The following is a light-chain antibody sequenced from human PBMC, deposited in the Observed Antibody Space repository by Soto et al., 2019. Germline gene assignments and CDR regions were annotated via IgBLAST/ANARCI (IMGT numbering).Light chain of an antibody. CDR1: QSVSSH. Sequence: EIVLTQSPATLSESPGERDTLSCRASQSVSSHLTWYQQKPGQAPRLLIYDTSNRATGIPARFSGSGSGTDFTLTISSLEPEDFAVYYCQQRTNWRLSFGGGTKVEIK. V-gene: IGKV3-11*01. J-gene: IGKJ4*01. CDR2: DTS. CDR3: QQRTNWRLS.